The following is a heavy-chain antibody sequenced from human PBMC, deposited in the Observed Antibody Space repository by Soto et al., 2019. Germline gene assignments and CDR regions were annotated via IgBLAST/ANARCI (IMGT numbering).Heavy chain of an antibody. V-gene: IGHV3-9*01. CDR2: ISWNSGSI. Sequence: EVQLVESGGGLVQPGRSLRLSCAASGFTFDDYAIHWFRQAPGKGLGWVSVISWNSGSIDYADSVKGRFTISRDNAKNSLYLQMNSLRAEDTALYYCAKDKSYYYYGMDVWGQGTTVTVSS. J-gene: IGHJ6*02. CDR3: AKDKSYYYYGMDV. CDR1: GFTFDDYA.